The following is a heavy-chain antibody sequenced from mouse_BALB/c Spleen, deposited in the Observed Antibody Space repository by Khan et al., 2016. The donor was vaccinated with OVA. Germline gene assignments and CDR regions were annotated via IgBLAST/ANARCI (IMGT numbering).Heavy chain of an antibody. CDR1: GFSLPNYG. CDR3: ARQPYYHYYVMDY. V-gene: IGHV2-6-1*01. J-gene: IGHJ4*01. CDR2: IWSDGTT. D-gene: IGHD2-10*01. Sequence: QVQLKESGPGLVAPSQSPSITCTLSGFSLPNYGVHWVRQPPGKGLEWLVVIWSDGTTTYDSTLKSRLTISKDNSKSQVFLKMDSLQTEDTAMYYCARQPYYHYYVMDYWGQGTSGTVSS.